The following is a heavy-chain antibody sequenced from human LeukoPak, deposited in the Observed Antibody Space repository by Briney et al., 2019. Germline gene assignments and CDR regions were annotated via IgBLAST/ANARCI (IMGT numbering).Heavy chain of an antibody. J-gene: IGHJ4*02. CDR1: GYTFTSYD. V-gene: IGHV1-69*13. Sequence: GASVKVSCKASGYTFTSYDINWVRQATGQGLEWMGGIIPIFGTANYAQKFQGRVTITADESTSTAYMELSSLRSEDTAVYYCARENCSGGSCYNHLGYWGQGTLVTVSS. D-gene: IGHD2-15*01. CDR3: ARENCSGGSCYNHLGY. CDR2: IIPIFGTA.